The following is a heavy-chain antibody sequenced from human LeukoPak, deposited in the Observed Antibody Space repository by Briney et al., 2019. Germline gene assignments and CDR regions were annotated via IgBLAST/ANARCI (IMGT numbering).Heavy chain of an antibody. J-gene: IGHJ4*02. V-gene: IGHV4-59*01. CDR1: GGSISSYF. Sequence: PSETLSLTCTVSGGSISSYFWNWIRQPPGKGPEWIGYIYYSGSTNCNPSLKSRVTISIDTSKNQFSLKLSSVTAADTAVYYCARRAYSSGYYFFDYWGQGTLVTVSS. CDR3: ARRAYSSGYYFFDY. D-gene: IGHD3-22*01. CDR2: IYYSGST.